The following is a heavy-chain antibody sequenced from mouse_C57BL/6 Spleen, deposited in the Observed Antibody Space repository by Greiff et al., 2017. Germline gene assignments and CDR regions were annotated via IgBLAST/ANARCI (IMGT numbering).Heavy chain of an antibody. V-gene: IGHV5-16*01. Sequence: EVNVVESEGGLVQPGSSMKLSCTASGFTFSDYYMAWVRQVPEKGLEWVANINYDGSSTYYLDSLKSRFIISRDNAKNILYLQMSSLKSEDTATYYCARGSYYFDDWGQGTTLTVSS. CDR1: GFTFSDYY. CDR2: INYDGSST. CDR3: ARGSYYFDD. J-gene: IGHJ2*01.